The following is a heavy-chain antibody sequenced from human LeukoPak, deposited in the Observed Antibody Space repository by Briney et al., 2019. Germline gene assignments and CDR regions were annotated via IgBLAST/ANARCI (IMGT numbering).Heavy chain of an antibody. D-gene: IGHD3-9*01. J-gene: IGHJ4*02. Sequence: GGSLRLSCAASGFTFSSYGMHWVRQAPGKGLEWVAVISYDGSNKYYADSVKGRFTISRDNSKNTLYLQMNSLRAEDTAVYYCAKDGSPLRYFDWLLGYGYFDYWGQGTLVTVSS. V-gene: IGHV3-30*18. CDR1: GFTFSSYG. CDR2: ISYDGSNK. CDR3: AKDGSPLRYFDWLLGYGYFDY.